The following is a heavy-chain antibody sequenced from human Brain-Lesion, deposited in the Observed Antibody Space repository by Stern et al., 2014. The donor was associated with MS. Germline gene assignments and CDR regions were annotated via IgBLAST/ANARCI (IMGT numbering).Heavy chain of an antibody. V-gene: IGHV4-39*02. CDR3: AGEEDIRYCSGGSCTGNWFDP. CDR1: GGSVSSTSYA. Sequence: QLVESGPGLVKPSETLSLTCTVAGGSVSSTSYAWAWIRQPPGKGLEGIGTIYYSGNTYYSPSLKSRPPIPLDTSKNHFSLRLRSVTAADTAVYYCAGEEDIRYCSGGSCTGNWFDPWGQGTLVTVSS. CDR2: IYYSGNT. J-gene: IGHJ5*02. D-gene: IGHD2-15*01.